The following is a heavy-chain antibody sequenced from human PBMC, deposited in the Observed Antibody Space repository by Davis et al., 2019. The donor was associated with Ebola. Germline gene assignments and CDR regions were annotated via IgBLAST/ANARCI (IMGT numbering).Heavy chain of an antibody. J-gene: IGHJ3*02. CDR2: IVVGSGHT. V-gene: IGHV1-58*01. Sequence: SVKVSCKASGFTFPSSTVQWVRQARGQRLEWIGWIVVGSGHTNYAQKFQERVTITRDMSRSTAYMDLSSLRSEDTALYYCTTPGGQDSGYDVFDIWGQGTTVTVSS. D-gene: IGHD5-12*01. CDR1: GFTFPSST. CDR3: TTPGGQDSGYDVFDI.